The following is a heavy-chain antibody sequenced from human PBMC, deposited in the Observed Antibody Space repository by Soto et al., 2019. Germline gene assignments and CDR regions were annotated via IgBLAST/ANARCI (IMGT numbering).Heavy chain of an antibody. D-gene: IGHD3-22*01. CDR2: ISSSSSTI. CDR1: GFTFSSYS. J-gene: IGHJ3*02. CDR3: ARVARDSSGYYYGFAFDI. Sequence: LRLSCAASGFTFSSYSMNWVRQAPGKGLEWVSYISSSSSTIYYADSVKGRFTISRDNAKNSLYLQMNSLRDEDTAVYYCARVARDSSGYYYGFAFDIWGQGTMVTVSS. V-gene: IGHV3-48*02.